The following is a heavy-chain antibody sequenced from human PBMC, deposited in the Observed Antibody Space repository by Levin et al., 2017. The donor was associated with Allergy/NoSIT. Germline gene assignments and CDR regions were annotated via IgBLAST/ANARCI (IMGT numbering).Heavy chain of an antibody. CDR2: IYYSGST. J-gene: IGHJ6*02. V-gene: IGHV4-59*01. D-gene: IGHD4-11*01. Sequence: GSLRLSCTVSGGSINNYYWSWIRQPPGKGLEWIGYIYYSGSTNYNPSLKSRVTISVDTAKNQFFLKLGSVTAADTAVYECARVPYSNPYGYYGMDVWGQGTTVTVSS. CDR3: ARVPYSNPYGYYGMDV. CDR1: GGSINNYY.